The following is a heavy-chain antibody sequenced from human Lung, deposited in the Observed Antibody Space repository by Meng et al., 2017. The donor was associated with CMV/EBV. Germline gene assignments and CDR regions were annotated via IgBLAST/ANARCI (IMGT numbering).Heavy chain of an antibody. D-gene: IGHD2-8*01. Sequence: GGSLRLXCAASGFTFSGYWMNWVRQAPGKGLEWVANIGRDGSDKYYVDSVKGRFTISRDNTRNSIHLQMNSLKAEDTAVYYCATYLGHCNPGVCQPQYYGLDVWXQGTXVNVYS. CDR3: ATYLGHCNPGVCQPQYYGLDV. V-gene: IGHV3-7*01. CDR1: GFTFSGYW. J-gene: IGHJ6*02. CDR2: IGRDGSDK.